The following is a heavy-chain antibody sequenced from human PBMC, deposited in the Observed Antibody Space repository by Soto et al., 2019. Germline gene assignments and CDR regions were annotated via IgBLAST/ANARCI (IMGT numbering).Heavy chain of an antibody. Sequence: EVQLVESGGGLVKPGGSLRLSCAASGFTFSNAWMSWVRQAPGKGLEWVGRIKSKTDGGTTDYAAPVKGRFTISRDDSKNTLYLQMNSLKTEDTAVDYCTTDQGVTKEGYWGQGTLVTVSS. D-gene: IGHD2-21*02. J-gene: IGHJ4*02. CDR1: GFTFSNAW. CDR2: IKSKTDGGTT. V-gene: IGHV3-15*01. CDR3: TTDQGVTKEGY.